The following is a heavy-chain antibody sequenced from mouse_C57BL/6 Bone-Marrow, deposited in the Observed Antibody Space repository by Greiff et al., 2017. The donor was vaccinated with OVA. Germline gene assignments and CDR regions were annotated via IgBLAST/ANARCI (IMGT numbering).Heavy chain of an antibody. CDR3: AKGGFHWYFDV. CDR2: INPSNGGT. CDR1: GYTFTSSW. J-gene: IGHJ1*03. Sequence: QVQLQQPGTELVKPGASVKLSCKASGYTFTSSWMHWVKQRPGQGLEWIGNINPSNGGTNYNEKFTSKATLAVDKSSSTAYMQLSSLTSEDSAVYDCAKGGFHWYFDVWGTGTTVTVSS. V-gene: IGHV1-53*01.